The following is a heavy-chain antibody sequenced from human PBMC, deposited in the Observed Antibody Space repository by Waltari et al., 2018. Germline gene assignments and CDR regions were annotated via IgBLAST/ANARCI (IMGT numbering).Heavy chain of an antibody. Sequence: QVQLVQSGAEVKKPGASVKVSCKASGYTFTGYYMHWVRPAPGQGLEWMGRINPTSGGTNYAQKFQGRVTMTRDTSISTAYMELSRLRSDDTAVYYCARDRSFGTDAFDIWGQGTMVTVSS. D-gene: IGHD3-10*01. CDR3: ARDRSFGTDAFDI. V-gene: IGHV1-2*06. CDR1: GYTFTGYY. CDR2: INPTSGGT. J-gene: IGHJ3*02.